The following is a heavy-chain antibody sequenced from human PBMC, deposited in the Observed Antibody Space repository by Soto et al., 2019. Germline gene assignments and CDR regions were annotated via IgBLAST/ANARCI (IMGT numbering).Heavy chain of an antibody. CDR1: GGSINTVGYY. CDR2: IYYSGSR. J-gene: IGHJ6*02. V-gene: IGHV4-31*03. D-gene: IGHD6-25*01. Sequence: SETLSLTCSVSGGSINTVGYYWTWIRQQPWKGLEWIGYIYYSGSRDYNPSLKSRVSMSVDASKNQFSLNLTSVTAADTAVYYCAKESGGYDSSTRYGLDVWGQGTTVTVSS. CDR3: AKESGGYDSSTRYGLDV.